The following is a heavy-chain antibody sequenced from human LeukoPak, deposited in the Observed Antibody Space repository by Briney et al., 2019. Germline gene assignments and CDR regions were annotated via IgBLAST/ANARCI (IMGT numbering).Heavy chain of an antibody. CDR2: ISSTSGTT. CDR3: ARGLTGVDY. J-gene: IGHJ4*02. CDR1: GFSFNTFG. Sequence: GGSLRLSCTASGFSFNTFGMYWVRQAPGKGLEWVSYISSTSGTTYYADSVKGRFTVSRDNAKKSLYLQMNSQTVDDTALYYCARGLTGVDYWGQGAQVIVSS. V-gene: IGHV3-48*01. D-gene: IGHD7-27*01.